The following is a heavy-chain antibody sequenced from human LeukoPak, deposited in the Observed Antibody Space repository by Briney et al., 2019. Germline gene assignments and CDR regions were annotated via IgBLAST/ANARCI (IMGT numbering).Heavy chain of an antibody. V-gene: IGHV3-33*01. J-gene: IGHJ4*02. Sequence: GGSLRLSCAASGFTFSDYGIHWVRQAPGQGLEWVALIWYDGIKKYYADSVKGLLTIPRDNPKNTVYLQLDSLRADDTAVYYCARAHSSSSTFLLWGRGTLVSVSS. CDR3: ARAHSSSSTFLL. D-gene: IGHD6-6*01. CDR1: GFTFSDYG. CDR2: IWYDGIKK.